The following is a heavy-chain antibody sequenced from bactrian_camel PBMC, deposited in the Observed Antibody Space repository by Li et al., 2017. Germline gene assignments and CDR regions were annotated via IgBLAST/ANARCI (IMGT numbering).Heavy chain of an antibody. CDR1: GWTNC. J-gene: IGHJ4*01. CDR2: TNTRSTST. V-gene: IGHV3S1*01. CDR3: TREDPGAGRAD. D-gene: IGHD6*01. Sequence: HVQLVESGGGSVQAGGSLRLSCKPSGWTNCIGWFRQVKGKGFEWVSTTNTRSTSTNYADSVKGRFAISRDNAKNALYLQLNSLKTEDTAMYYCTREDPGAGRADWGQGTQVTVS.